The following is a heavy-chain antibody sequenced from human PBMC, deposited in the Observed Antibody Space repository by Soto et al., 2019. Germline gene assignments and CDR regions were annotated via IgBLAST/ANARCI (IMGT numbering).Heavy chain of an antibody. Sequence: QVHLVESGGGVVQPGTSLRLSCVGSGFTFRSYVIHWVRQAPGKGLEWVALTSYDGSNKYYDDSVKGRFTISRDNPRNTVELQMDSLGLEDTALYYCARWGTTGGLDVWGQGTLVSVSS. V-gene: IGHV3-30*19. J-gene: IGHJ4*02. CDR2: TSYDGSNK. D-gene: IGHD3-16*01. CDR3: ARWGTTGGLDV. CDR1: GFTFRSYV.